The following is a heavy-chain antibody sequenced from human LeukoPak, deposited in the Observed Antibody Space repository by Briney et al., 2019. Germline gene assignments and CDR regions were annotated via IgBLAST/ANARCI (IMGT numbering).Heavy chain of an antibody. J-gene: IGHJ6*03. V-gene: IGHV3-7*01. CDR3: GRGTGYYYYYYMDI. CDR1: GFTFISYW. CDR2: IKQDGSEK. Sequence: SGGSLSLSCAASGFTFISYWMSWVRQAPGKGLEWVANIKQDGSEKYYVDSVKGRFTISRDNAKNSLYLQMNSLRAEDTAVYYCGRGTGYYYYYYMDIWGKGDTVTVSS. D-gene: IGHD3/OR15-3a*01.